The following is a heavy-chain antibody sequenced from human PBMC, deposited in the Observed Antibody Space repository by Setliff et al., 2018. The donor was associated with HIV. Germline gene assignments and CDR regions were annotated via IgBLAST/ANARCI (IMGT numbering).Heavy chain of an antibody. CDR3: GNKGGQV. J-gene: IGHJ1*01. Sequence: GGSLRLSCTVVGFSFGNFDMHWVRQAPGKGLEWVSLLWRDEVGEYYADSVKGRFSISRDRSRNTVYLQMSSLRVDDTAIYYCGNKGGQVWGPGTQVTVSS. CDR2: LWRDEVGE. CDR1: GFSFGNFD. V-gene: IGHV3-33*08. D-gene: IGHD3-16*01.